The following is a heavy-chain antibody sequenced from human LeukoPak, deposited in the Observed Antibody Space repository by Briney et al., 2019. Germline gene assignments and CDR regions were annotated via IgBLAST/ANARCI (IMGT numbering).Heavy chain of an antibody. D-gene: IGHD3-22*01. CDR2: MSGSSGST. CDR1: GFTFSNYA. Sequence: PGGSLRLSCAASGFTFSNYAMSWVRQAPGKGLEWVSAMSGSSGSTWYADSVKGRSTISRDNSKNTLYLQMNSLGAEDTAVYYCAKDVERSGYYLFDYWGQGTLVTVSS. CDR3: AKDVERSGYYLFDY. V-gene: IGHV3-23*01. J-gene: IGHJ4*02.